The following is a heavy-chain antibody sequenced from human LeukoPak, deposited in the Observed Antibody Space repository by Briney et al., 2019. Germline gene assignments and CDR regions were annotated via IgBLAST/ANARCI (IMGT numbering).Heavy chain of an antibody. V-gene: IGHV3-23*01. CDR1: GFTFSSYS. CDR3: AKRLGSYYDSSGYPLGY. D-gene: IGHD3-22*01. Sequence: GGSLRLSCAASGFTFSSYSMNWVRQAPGKGLEWVSAISGSGGSTYYADSVKGRFTISRDNSKNTLYLQMNSLRAEDTAVYYCAKRLGSYYDSSGYPLGYWGQGTLITVSS. CDR2: ISGSGGST. J-gene: IGHJ4*02.